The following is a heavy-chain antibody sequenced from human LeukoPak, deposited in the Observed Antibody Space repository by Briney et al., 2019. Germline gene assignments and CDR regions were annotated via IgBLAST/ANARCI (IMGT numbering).Heavy chain of an antibody. J-gene: IGHJ6*02. V-gene: IGHV1-8*01. D-gene: IGHD3-10*01. CDR2: MNPNSGNT. CDR1: GYTFTSYD. Sequence: ASVKVSCKTSGYTFTSYDINWVRQATGQGLEWMGRMNPNSGNTGYAQKFQGRVTMTRHTSTSTAYMEQSSVRSEDTAVYYCARGATMVRGAVRGYGMDVWGQGTTVTVSS. CDR3: ARGATMVRGAVRGYGMDV.